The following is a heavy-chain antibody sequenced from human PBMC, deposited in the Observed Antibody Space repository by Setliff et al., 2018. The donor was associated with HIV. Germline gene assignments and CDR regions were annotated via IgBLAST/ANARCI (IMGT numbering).Heavy chain of an antibody. V-gene: IGHV1-69*13. J-gene: IGHJ4*02. CDR2: FIPIFGTT. CDR1: GGTFSRYT. D-gene: IGHD3-22*01. Sequence: GASVKVSCKASGGTFSRYTISWVRQAPGQGLEWMGGFIPIFGTTNYAQRFQGRVSITADASTSTAYMELSSLRSDDTAMYCCARDNYYDTSGAIGYWGQGTTVTVSS. CDR3: ARDNYYDTSGAIGY.